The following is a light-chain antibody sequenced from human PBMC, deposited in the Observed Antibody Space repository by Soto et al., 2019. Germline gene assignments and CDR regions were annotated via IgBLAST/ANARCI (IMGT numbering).Light chain of an antibody. V-gene: IGKV1-33*01. Sequence: DIQMTQSPSSLSASVGDRVTITCQASHDIKKYLNWYQQKPGKAPTLLIYDASNLEPGVPSRFSGSGSGTDFTLSIGSLQPEDVATYYCQQYDNFRTFGGGTKVEIK. CDR3: QQYDNFRT. CDR1: HDIKKY. CDR2: DAS. J-gene: IGKJ4*01.